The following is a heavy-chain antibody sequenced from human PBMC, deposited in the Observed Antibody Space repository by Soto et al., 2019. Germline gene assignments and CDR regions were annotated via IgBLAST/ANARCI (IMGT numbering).Heavy chain of an antibody. CDR1: GFIFDNYA. CDR2: ISGSGHAT. D-gene: IGHD3-22*01. J-gene: IGHJ4*02. V-gene: IGHV3-23*01. CDR3: AKGRYFDSSGGCANY. Sequence: EVKFSESGGGLIPPGASARLSCITSGFIFDNYAMSWVRQSPGRGLEWVAAISGSGHATYYTQSVQGRFIISRDKSKKTVFLQMNNLRAEDTAVYYCAKGRYFDSSGGCANYWGLGTLVTFSS.